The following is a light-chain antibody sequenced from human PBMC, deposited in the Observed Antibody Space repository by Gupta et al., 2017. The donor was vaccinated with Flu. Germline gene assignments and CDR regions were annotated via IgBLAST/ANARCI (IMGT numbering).Light chain of an antibody. CDR1: QSISSW. J-gene: IGKJ1*01. Sequence: DIQMTQSPSTLSAFVGDRVTITCRASQSISSWLAWYQQKPGEAPKLLIYKASSRESGVPSRFSGSGSGTEFTLTISSLQPDDFATYYCQQGDSYPWTFGQGTKVEIK. CDR3: QQGDSYPWT. V-gene: IGKV1-5*03. CDR2: KAS.